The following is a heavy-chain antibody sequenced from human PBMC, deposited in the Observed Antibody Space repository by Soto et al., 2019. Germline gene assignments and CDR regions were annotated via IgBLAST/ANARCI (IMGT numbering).Heavy chain of an antibody. CDR1: GDSISSYY. V-gene: IGHV4-59*12. J-gene: IGHJ4*02. D-gene: IGHD4-17*01. CDR2: IYFRGST. CDR3: ASSYDYGDNYFDY. Sequence: SETLSLTCTVSGDSISSYYWNWIRQPPGKGLEWIGEIYFRGSTSYNPSLKSRVTISVDTSKNQFSLKLSSVTAADTAVYYCASSYDYGDNYFDYWGQGTLVTVSS.